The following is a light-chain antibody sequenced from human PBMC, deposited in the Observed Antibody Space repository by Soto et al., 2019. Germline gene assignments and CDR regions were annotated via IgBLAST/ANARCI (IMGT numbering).Light chain of an antibody. CDR1: QSFSSSY. Sequence: EIVLTHSPGTLSLSPWERATLSCRASQSFSSSYLAWYQQKPGQAPRLLIYETSSRATGIPDRFSGSGSQTDFTLTISRLEPEDFAVYYCQQYGTSPRTFGQGTKVDIK. V-gene: IGKV3-20*01. CDR3: QQYGTSPRT. J-gene: IGKJ1*01. CDR2: ETS.